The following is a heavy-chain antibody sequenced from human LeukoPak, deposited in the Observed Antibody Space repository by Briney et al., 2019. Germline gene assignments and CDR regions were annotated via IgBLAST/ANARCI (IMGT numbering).Heavy chain of an antibody. V-gene: IGHV3-48*03. J-gene: IGHJ4*02. CDR2: ISSSGSTI. Sequence: GGSLRLSCAASGFTFSSYEMNWVRQAPGKGLEWVSYISSSGSTIYYADSVKGRFTISRDNTKNLLFLQMNGLRVEDTAVYYCARGDAFSGDHWGQGTLVTVSS. D-gene: IGHD3-16*01. CDR1: GFTFSSYE. CDR3: ARGDAFSGDH.